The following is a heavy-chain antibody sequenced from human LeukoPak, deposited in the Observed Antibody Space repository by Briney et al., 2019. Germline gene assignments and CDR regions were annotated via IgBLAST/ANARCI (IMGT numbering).Heavy chain of an antibody. D-gene: IGHD4-23*01. Sequence: GGSLRLSCAASGFTFSSYGMHWVRQAPGKGLEWVAFIRYGGISKYYADSVKGRFTISRDNAKNSLYLQMNSLRAEDTAVYYCARDFGRWFIDYWGQGTLVTVSS. CDR3: ARDFGRWFIDY. J-gene: IGHJ4*02. V-gene: IGHV3-30*02. CDR2: IRYGGISK. CDR1: GFTFSSYG.